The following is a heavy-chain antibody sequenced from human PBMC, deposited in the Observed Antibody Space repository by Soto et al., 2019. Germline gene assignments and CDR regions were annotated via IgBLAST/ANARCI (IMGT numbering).Heavy chain of an antibody. Sequence: DSVKVSCNPSGDTFTSYGISLVRHAPGQGLEWMGWINPNSGGTNYAQKFQGRVTMTRDTSISTAYMELSRLRSDDTAVYYFSRDGWELLAFDIWGKGTMVTVSS. J-gene: IGHJ3*02. V-gene: IGHV1-2*02. CDR1: GDTFTSYG. CDR2: INPNSGGT. CDR3: SRDGWELLAFDI. D-gene: IGHD1-26*01.